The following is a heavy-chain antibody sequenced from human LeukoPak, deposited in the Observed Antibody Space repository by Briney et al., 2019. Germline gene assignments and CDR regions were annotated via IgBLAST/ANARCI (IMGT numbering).Heavy chain of an antibody. CDR3: ARQNFWSGYSSFFDY. D-gene: IGHD3-3*01. J-gene: IGHJ4*02. Sequence: PSETLSLTCTVSGGSISSGDYYWSWIRQPPGKGLEWIGYIYYSGSTNYNPSLKSRVTVSVDTSKNQFSLKLSSVTAADTAVYCCARQNFWSGYSSFFDYWGQGTLVTVSS. CDR2: IYYSGST. V-gene: IGHV4-30-4*01. CDR1: GGSISSGDYY.